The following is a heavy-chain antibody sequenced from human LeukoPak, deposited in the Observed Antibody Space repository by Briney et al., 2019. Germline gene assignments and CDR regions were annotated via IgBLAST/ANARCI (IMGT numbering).Heavy chain of an antibody. Sequence: APVKVSCKASGYTFTSYGISWVRQAPGQGLEWMGWISAYNGNTNYAQKFQGRVTMTRDTSISTAYMELSRLRSDDTAVYYCARVPSWGSGSYLLPGGWFDPWGQGTLVTVSS. CDR3: ARVPSWGSGSYLLPGGWFDP. CDR2: ISAYNGNT. D-gene: IGHD3-10*01. V-gene: IGHV1-18*01. J-gene: IGHJ5*02. CDR1: GYTFTSYG.